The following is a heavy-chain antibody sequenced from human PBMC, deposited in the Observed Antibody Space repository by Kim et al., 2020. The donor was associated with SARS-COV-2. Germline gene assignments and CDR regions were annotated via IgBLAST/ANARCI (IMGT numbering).Heavy chain of an antibody. D-gene: IGHD2-8*01. J-gene: IGHJ6*02. Sequence: GGSLRLSCAASGFTFTRYAMTWVRQAPGKGLEWVSSITGGSETTYYADSVKGRCIISRDNSRNALYLQMNSLRAEDTAVYYCAKEGGFTKAYFSAMDVWGQGTTVTVSS. CDR2: ITGGSETT. V-gene: IGHV3-23*01. CDR1: GFTFTRYA. CDR3: AKEGGFTKAYFSAMDV.